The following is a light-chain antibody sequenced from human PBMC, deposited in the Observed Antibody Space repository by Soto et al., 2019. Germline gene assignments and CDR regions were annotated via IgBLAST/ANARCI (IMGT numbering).Light chain of an antibody. CDR1: QSVSSSY. CDR2: AAS. J-gene: IGKJ1*01. V-gene: IGKV3-20*01. Sequence: EIVLTQSPGTLSLSPGERATLSCRASQSVSSSYLAWYQQKPGQAPRLLIYAASSRATGIPDRFSGSGSGKDLTLTISRLEPEEFAVYYCQQYGSSPQPFGQGTKVEIK. CDR3: QQYGSSPQP.